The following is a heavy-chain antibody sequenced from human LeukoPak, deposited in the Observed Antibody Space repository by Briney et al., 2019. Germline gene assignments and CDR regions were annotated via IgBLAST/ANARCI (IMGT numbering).Heavy chain of an antibody. J-gene: IGHJ4*02. CDR3: ARSRWEFRNYYDSSGYYFDY. CDR1: GGSISSYY. V-gene: IGHV4-4*07. CDR2: IYTSGST. Sequence: SETLSLTCTVSGGSISSYYWSWIRQPARKGLEWIGRIYTSGSTNYNPSLKSRVTISVDKSKNQCSLKLSSVTAADTAVYYCARSRWEFRNYYDSSGYYFDYWGQGTLVTVSS. D-gene: IGHD3-22*01.